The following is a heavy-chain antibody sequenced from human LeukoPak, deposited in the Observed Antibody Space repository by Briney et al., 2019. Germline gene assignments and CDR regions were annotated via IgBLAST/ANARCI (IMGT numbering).Heavy chain of an antibody. J-gene: IGHJ4*02. CDR1: GFTFSDFY. D-gene: IGHD6-13*01. Sequence: PGGSLRLSCAASGFTFSDFYMCWIRQAPGKGLEWISYISSSGSSIYYADSVRGRFTISRDNAKNSLYLQMNTLRAEDTAVYYCARDLSTSSEDWWDYWGQGTLVTVSS. V-gene: IGHV3-11*01. CDR2: ISSSGSSI. CDR3: ARDLSTSSEDWWDY.